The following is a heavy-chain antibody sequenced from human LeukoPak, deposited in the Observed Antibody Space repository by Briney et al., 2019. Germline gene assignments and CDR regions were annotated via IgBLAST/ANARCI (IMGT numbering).Heavy chain of an antibody. V-gene: IGHV3-7*01. J-gene: IGHJ4*02. CDR1: GFTSSSYW. D-gene: IGHD6-19*01. CDR2: IKQDGSEK. CDR3: ARDPLAVAGPFDY. Sequence: GGSLRLSCAASGFTSSSYWMSWVRQAPGKGLEWVANIKQDGSEKYYVDSVKGRFTISRDNAKNSLYLQMNSLRAEDTAVYYCARDPLAVAGPFDYWGQGTLVTVSS.